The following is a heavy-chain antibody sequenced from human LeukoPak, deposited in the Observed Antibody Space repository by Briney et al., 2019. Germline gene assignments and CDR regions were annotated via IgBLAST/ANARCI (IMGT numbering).Heavy chain of an antibody. D-gene: IGHD3-3*01. CDR1: GYSFTSYW. V-gene: IGHV5-51*01. Sequence: GESLKISCKGSGYSFTSYWIGWVRQMPGKGLEGMGIIYLGDSDTRYSPSFQGQVTISADKSISTAYLQWSSLKASDTAMYYCARLGFEYYDFWSGYGYFDYWGQGTLVTVSS. CDR3: ARLGFEYYDFWSGYGYFDY. CDR2: IYLGDSDT. J-gene: IGHJ4*01.